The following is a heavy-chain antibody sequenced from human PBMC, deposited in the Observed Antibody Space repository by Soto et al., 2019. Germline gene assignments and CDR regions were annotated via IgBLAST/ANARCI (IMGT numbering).Heavy chain of an antibody. CDR2: IRGSGGST. CDR3: ARRGSGIYYDY. J-gene: IGHJ4*02. V-gene: IGHV3-23*01. Sequence: EVQLLESGGGLVQPGGSLRLSCAASGFTFSSYDMRWVRQAPGKGLEWVSAIRGSGGSTYYADSVKGRITVSRDTSKNTLYLQMNSLRAEDTAVYYCARRGSGIYYDYWGQGTLVTVSS. CDR1: GFTFSSYD. D-gene: IGHD1-26*01.